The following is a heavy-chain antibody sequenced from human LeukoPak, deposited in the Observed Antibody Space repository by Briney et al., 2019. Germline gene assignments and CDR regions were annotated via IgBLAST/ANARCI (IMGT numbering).Heavy chain of an antibody. CDR2: ISGSGDYT. CDR1: GFTFSSYA. CDR3: ARRIPATASGLDY. Sequence: GGSLSLSCAASGFTFSSYAMSWFRQAPGKGLEGVSTISGSGDYTYYADSVKGRFTISRDNSKNTLYLQMNRLSAEDTAVYYCARRIPATASGLDYWGQGTLVTVSS. J-gene: IGHJ4*02. V-gene: IGHV3-23*01. D-gene: IGHD2-2*01.